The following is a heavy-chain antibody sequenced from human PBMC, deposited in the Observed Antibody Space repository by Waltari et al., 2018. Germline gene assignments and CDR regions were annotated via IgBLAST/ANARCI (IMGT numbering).Heavy chain of an antibody. D-gene: IGHD3-3*01. CDR1: GGSFSGYY. Sequence: QVQLQQWGAGLLKPSETLSLTCAVYGGSFSGYYWRWIRQPPGQGLGWIGEINHSGSTNYNPSLKSRVTISVDTSKNQFSLKLSSVTAADTAVYYCARDRGRFLEWSLGPLGQGWFDPWGQGTLVTVSS. CDR2: INHSGST. V-gene: IGHV4-34*01. CDR3: ARDRGRFLEWSLGPLGQGWFDP. J-gene: IGHJ5*02.